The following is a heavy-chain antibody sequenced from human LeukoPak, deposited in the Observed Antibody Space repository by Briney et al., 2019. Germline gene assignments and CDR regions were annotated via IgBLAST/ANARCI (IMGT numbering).Heavy chain of an antibody. J-gene: IGHJ3*02. Sequence: GGSLRLSCAASGFTFSSYSMNWVRQAPGKGLEWVSSISSSSSYIYYADSVKGRFTISRDNAKNSLYLQMNSLRAEDTAVYYCASDNDSGSRRGAFDIWGQGTMVTVSS. CDR1: GFTFSSYS. CDR3: ASDNDSGSRRGAFDI. D-gene: IGHD3-10*01. CDR2: ISSSSSYI. V-gene: IGHV3-21*01.